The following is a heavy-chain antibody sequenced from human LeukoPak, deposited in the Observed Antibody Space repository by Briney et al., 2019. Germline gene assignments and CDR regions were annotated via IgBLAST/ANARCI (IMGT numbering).Heavy chain of an antibody. CDR1: GYTFTSYA. Sequence: ASVKVSCKASGYTFTSYAMHWVRQAPGQRLEWMGWINAGNGNTKYSQKFQGRVTITRDTSASTAYMELSSLRSGDTAVYYCARGRCSSASCRYSFDYWGQGTLVTVSS. CDR2: INAGNGNT. V-gene: IGHV1-3*01. J-gene: IGHJ4*02. CDR3: ARGRCSSASCRYSFDY. D-gene: IGHD2-2*01.